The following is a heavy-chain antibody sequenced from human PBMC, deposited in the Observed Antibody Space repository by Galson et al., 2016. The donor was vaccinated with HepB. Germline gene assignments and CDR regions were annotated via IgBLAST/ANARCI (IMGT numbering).Heavy chain of an antibody. CDR3: ARERFCSSATCYVGDAFHI. D-gene: IGHD2-2*01. CDR2: ISSDGTST. CDR1: GFTFSGYT. Sequence: SLRLSCAASGFTFSGYTMNWVRQAPGKGLEWVSHISSDGTSTQYADSVRGRFTISRDNAKNSLYVQMDSLRAEDTAVYFCARERFCSSATCYVGDAFHIGGQGTMVTVSS. J-gene: IGHJ3*02. V-gene: IGHV3-48*01.